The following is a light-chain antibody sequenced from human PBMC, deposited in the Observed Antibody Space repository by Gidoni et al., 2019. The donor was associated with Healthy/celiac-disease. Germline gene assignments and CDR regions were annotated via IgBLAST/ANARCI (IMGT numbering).Light chain of an antibody. CDR2: AAS. V-gene: IGKV1-39*01. Sequence: DIQMTQSPSPLSASLGDRVTITCRGSQSISNYLNWYQQKPGKDPKLLIYAASSLQSGVPSRFSGSGSGTDFTLTISSLQPEDFATYYCQQSYSTPRTFGQGTKLEIK. CDR3: QQSYSTPRT. CDR1: QSISNY. J-gene: IGKJ2*01.